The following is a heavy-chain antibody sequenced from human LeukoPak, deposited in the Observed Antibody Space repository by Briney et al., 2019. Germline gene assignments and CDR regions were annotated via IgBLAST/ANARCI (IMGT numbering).Heavy chain of an antibody. CDR2: ISSSGSTK. Sequence: QPGGSLRLSCSASGFTFSSYEMNWVRQAPGKGLEWVSYISSSGSTKYYADSVKGRFTISRDNAKNSLYLQMNSLRGEDTAVYFCARVQITVTTLDYWGQGTQVTVSP. V-gene: IGHV3-48*03. CDR3: ARVQITVTTLDY. D-gene: IGHD4-17*01. CDR1: GFTFSSYE. J-gene: IGHJ4*02.